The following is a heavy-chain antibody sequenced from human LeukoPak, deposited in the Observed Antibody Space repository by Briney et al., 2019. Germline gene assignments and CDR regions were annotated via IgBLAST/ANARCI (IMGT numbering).Heavy chain of an antibody. CDR3: AREAATAAAASWFDP. CDR2: INPNSGGT. Sequence: PGASVKVSCKASGYTFTGYYMHWVRQAPGQGLEWMGWINPNSGGTNYAQKFQGRVTMTRDTSISTAYMELGRLRSDDTAVYYCAREAATAAAASWFDPWGQGTLVTVSS. D-gene: IGHD6-13*01. J-gene: IGHJ5*02. CDR1: GYTFTGYY. V-gene: IGHV1-2*02.